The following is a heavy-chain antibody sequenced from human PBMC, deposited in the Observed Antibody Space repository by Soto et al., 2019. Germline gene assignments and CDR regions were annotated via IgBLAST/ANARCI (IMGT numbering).Heavy chain of an antibody. J-gene: IGHJ4*02. V-gene: IGHV3-13*01. CDR3: APGTCGSPLYEGGSRIEY. D-gene: IGHD3-16*01. CDR1: GFTFSSYD. Sequence: EVQLVESGGGLVQPGGSLRLSCAASGFTFSSYDMHWVRQPPGKGLEWVSAIGPGGDTYYPGYVQGRFTISKHNAKKSLYLQVTTLSAEDTAIEYLAPGTCGSPLYEGGSRIEYCRQATLVTVSS. CDR2: IGPGGDT.